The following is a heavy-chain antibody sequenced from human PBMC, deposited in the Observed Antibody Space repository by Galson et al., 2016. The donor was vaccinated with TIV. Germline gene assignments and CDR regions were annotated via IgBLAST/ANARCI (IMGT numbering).Heavy chain of an antibody. J-gene: IGHJ6*02. CDR2: ISGNSFYK. Sequence: SLRLSCAASGFTFDDYGMHWVRQTPGKVLEWVSGISGNSFYKGYADSVKGRFTISRDNAKKSLYLQLNSLRAEDTALYYCAKARGHSYGSPQDYYYGMDLWGQGTPVTVS. D-gene: IGHD5-18*01. CDR1: GFTFDDYG. CDR3: AKARGHSYGSPQDYYYGMDL. V-gene: IGHV3-9*01.